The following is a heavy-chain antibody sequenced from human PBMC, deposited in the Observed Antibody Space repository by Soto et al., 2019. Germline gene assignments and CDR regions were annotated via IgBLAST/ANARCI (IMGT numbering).Heavy chain of an antibody. CDR1: GGSISSYY. J-gene: IGHJ3*02. V-gene: IGHV4-59*08. CDR2: IYYSGST. CDR3: ASHYRCSGGSCYYPQDAFDI. D-gene: IGHD2-15*01. Sequence: PSETLSLTCTVSGGSISSYYWSWIRQPQGKGLEWIGYIYYSGSTNYNPSLKSRVTISVDTSKNQFSLKLSSVTAADTAVYYCASHYRCSGGSCYYPQDAFDIWGQGTMVTVSS.